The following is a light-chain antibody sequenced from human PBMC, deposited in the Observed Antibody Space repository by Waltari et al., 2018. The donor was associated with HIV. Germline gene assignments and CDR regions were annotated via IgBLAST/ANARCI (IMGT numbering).Light chain of an antibody. V-gene: IGKV3-15*01. Sequence: EIVMTQSPATLSVSPGERATLSCRASQSVSSNLAWYQQKPGQAPRLLIYCASTRATGVPARFSGSGSGTEFTLTISSLQTEDFAIYYCQQYNDWPPITFGQGTRLEIK. J-gene: IGKJ5*01. CDR2: CAS. CDR1: QSVSSN. CDR3: QQYNDWPPIT.